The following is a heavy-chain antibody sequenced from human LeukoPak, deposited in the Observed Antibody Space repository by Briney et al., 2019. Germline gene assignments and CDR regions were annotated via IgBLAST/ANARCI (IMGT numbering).Heavy chain of an antibody. CDR1: GGSISGYY. Sequence: SETLSLTCTVSGGSISGYYWNWIRQPPGKGLEWIGYIYYSGSTNYNPSLKSRVTMSLDTSKNQFSLKLSSVTAADTAVYYCASARYYDSSGFEDYWGQGTLVTVSS. CDR2: IYYSGST. V-gene: IGHV4-59*12. J-gene: IGHJ4*02. D-gene: IGHD3-22*01. CDR3: ASARYYDSSGFEDY.